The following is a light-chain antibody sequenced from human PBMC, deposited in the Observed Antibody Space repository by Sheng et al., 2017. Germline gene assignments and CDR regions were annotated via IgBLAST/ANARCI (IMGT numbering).Light chain of an antibody. Sequence: EIVMTQSPATLSVSPGERITLSCRASQSVSSNLAWFQQKPGQVPRLLIYDASSRATGIPARFSARGSGTEFTLTISSLQSEDFAVYYCQQYDDWPPLTFGGGTKVEIK. CDR3: QQYDDWPPLT. V-gene: IGKV3-15*01. J-gene: IGKJ4*01. CDR1: QSVSSN. CDR2: DAS.